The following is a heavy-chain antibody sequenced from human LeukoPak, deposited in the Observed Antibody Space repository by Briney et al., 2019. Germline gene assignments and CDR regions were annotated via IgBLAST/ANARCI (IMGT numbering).Heavy chain of an antibody. Sequence: PGGSLRLSCAASGFTFSSYWMSWVRQAPGKRPEWVANIKQDGIEKYFLGSVKGRFAISRDNAKNLLYLQMTSLRVEDTAIYYCAREGMVRGVPDAFDLWGQGTMVTVSS. V-gene: IGHV3-7*01. CDR2: IKQDGIEK. D-gene: IGHD3-10*01. CDR3: AREGMVRGVPDAFDL. CDR1: GFTFSSYW. J-gene: IGHJ3*01.